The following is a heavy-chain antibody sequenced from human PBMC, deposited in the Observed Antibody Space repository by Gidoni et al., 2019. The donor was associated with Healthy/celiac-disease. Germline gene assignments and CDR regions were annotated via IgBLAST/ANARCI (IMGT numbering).Heavy chain of an antibody. CDR1: GFAFSSYS. V-gene: IGHV3-21*01. Sequence: EVQLVESGGGLVKPGGSLRLSCAASGFAFSSYSMNWVRQAPGKGLEWVSAISSSSSYIYYADSVKGRFTISRDNAKNSLYLQMNSLRAEDTAVYYCARDSRSSGYLLVYWGQGTLVTVSS. CDR3: ARDSRSSGYLLVY. CDR2: ISSSSSYI. D-gene: IGHD3-22*01. J-gene: IGHJ4*02.